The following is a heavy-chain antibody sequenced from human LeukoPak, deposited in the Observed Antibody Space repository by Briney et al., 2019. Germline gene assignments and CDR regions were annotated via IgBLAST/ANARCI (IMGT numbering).Heavy chain of an antibody. V-gene: IGHV3-NL1*01. CDR3: AAAKQWLVPDY. Sequence: GGSLRLSCAASGFTFSSYGMHWVRQAPGKGLEWVSVIYSGGSTYYADSVKGRFTISRDNSKNTLYLQMNSLRAEDTAVYYCAAAKQWLVPDYWGQGTLVTVSS. CDR2: IYSGGST. J-gene: IGHJ4*02. CDR1: GFTFSSYG. D-gene: IGHD6-19*01.